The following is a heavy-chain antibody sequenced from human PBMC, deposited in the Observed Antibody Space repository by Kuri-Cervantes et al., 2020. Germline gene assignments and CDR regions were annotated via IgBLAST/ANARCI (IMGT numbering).Heavy chain of an antibody. J-gene: IGHJ5*02. CDR2: IIPMFQTA. D-gene: IGHD2-15*01. V-gene: IGHV1-69*13. Sequence: SVKVSCKASGGTFTNSPFIWVRQAPGQGLEWVGGIIPMFQTAHYAQKFQGRVTITADESTNTTYMDLNSLRSEDTAVYYCARDLPRGGGGPWFDPWGQGTLVTVSS. CDR1: GGTFTNSP. CDR3: ARDLPRGGGGPWFDP.